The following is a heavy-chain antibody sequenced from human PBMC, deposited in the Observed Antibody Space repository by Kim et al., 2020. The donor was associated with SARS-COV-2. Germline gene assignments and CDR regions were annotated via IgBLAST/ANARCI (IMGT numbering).Heavy chain of an antibody. V-gene: IGHV3-64D*06. J-gene: IGHJ4*02. Sequence: GGSLRLSCSASGFTFSNYAIHWVRQAAGMGLEYVSAVGTGGDTYYADSVRGRFTISRDNSKNAVHLQMNSLRGEDTAVYHSVRDPSASGTKKSPYDYWGLGTLVAVSS. CDR2: VGTGGDT. D-gene: IGHD2-15*01. CDR1: GFTFSNYA. CDR3: VRDPSASGTKKSPYDY.